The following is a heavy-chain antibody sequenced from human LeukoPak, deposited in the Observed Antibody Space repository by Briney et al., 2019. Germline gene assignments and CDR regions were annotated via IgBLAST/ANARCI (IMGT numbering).Heavy chain of an antibody. CDR3: ARDKPHFDY. CDR1: GFTFSSYA. Sequence: GGSLRLSCAASGFTFSSYAMSWVRQAPGKGLEWVAVISYDGSNKYYADSVKGRFTISRDNSKNTLYLQMNSLRAEDTAVYYCARDKPHFDYWGQGTLVTVSS. CDR2: ISYDGSNK. V-gene: IGHV3-30-3*01. J-gene: IGHJ4*02.